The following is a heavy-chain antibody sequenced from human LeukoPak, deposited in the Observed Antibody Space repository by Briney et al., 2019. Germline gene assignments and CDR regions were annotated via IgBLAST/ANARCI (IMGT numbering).Heavy chain of an antibody. CDR2: IKQDGSEK. CDR1: GFTFSSHW. D-gene: IGHD2-8*02. CDR3: AREWCMGDSCYRIFDY. Sequence: PGGSLRLSCAASGFTFSSHWMSWVRQAPGKGLEWVANIKQDGSEKYYVGSVKGRFTISRDNAKNSLYLQMNSLRAEDTAVYYCAREWCMGDSCYRIFDYWGQGTLVTVSS. V-gene: IGHV3-7*05. J-gene: IGHJ4*02.